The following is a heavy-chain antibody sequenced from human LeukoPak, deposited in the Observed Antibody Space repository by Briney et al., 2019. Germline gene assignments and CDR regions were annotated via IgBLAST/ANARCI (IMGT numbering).Heavy chain of an antibody. CDR3: ARFADPRTSYCSGGSCYDAFDI. J-gene: IGHJ3*02. Sequence: SQTLSLTCTVSGGSISSGGYYWSWIRQHPGKGLEWIGYIYYSGSTYYNPSLKSRVTISVDTSKNQFSLKLSSVTAADTAVYYCARFADPRTSYCSGGSCYDAFDIWGQGTMVTVSS. D-gene: IGHD2-15*01. V-gene: IGHV4-30-4*08. CDR2: IYYSGST. CDR1: GGSISSGGYY.